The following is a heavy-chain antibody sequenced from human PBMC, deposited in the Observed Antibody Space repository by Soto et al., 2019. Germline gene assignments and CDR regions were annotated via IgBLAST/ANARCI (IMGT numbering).Heavy chain of an antibody. J-gene: IGHJ5*02. CDR2: MNPNTGKI. D-gene: IGHD3-22*01. CDR1: RYTLTSYG. CDR3: AREGVVAENWLAP. V-gene: IGHV1-18*04. Sequence: GASVKVSCKASRYTLTSYGISTLRPAPGQGLEGVGRMNPNTGKIKPSLKLDDRVFITRDTGTSTAYMELRGVRSEDTAVYFCAREGVVAENWLAPWGQGTLVTVSS.